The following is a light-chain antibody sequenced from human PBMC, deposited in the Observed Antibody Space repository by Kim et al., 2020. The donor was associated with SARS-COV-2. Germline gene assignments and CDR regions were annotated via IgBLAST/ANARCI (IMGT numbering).Light chain of an antibody. CDR2: GKN. CDR1: SLRRYY. CDR3: KSRDSSGKVV. Sequence: SSELTQDPAVSVPLGQTVRITCQGDSLRRYYASWYQQKPGQAPVLVIYGKNNRPSGIPDRFSGSSSGNTASLTITGAQAEEEADYYCKSRDSSGKVVFGGGTKLTVL. J-gene: IGLJ2*01. V-gene: IGLV3-19*01.